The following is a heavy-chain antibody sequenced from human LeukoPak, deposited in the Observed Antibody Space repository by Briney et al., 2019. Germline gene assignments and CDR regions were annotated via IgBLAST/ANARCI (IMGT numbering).Heavy chain of an antibody. CDR3: ARGITMVRGAPYY. V-gene: IGHV4-59*08. D-gene: IGHD3-10*01. Sequence: SETLSLTCTVSGGSISSYYWSWIRQPPGKGLEWIGYIYYSGSTNYNPSLKSRVTISVDTSKNQFSLKLSSVTAADTAVYYCARGITMVRGAPYYWGQGTLVTVSS. CDR1: GGSISSYY. CDR2: IYYSGST. J-gene: IGHJ4*02.